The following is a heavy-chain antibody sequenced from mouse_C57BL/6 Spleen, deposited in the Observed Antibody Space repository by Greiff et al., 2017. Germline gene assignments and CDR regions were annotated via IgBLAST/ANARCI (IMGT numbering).Heavy chain of an antibody. D-gene: IGHD1-1*01. CDR3: ARRDGSSYPYYFDY. Sequence: QVQLQQPGAELVRPGSSVKLSCKASGYTFTSYWMDWVKQRPGQGLEWIGNLYPSDSETHYNQKFKDKATLTVDKSSSTAYMQLSSLTSEDSAVYYCARRDGSSYPYYFDYWGQGTTLTVSS. CDR2: LYPSDSET. V-gene: IGHV1-61*01. CDR1: GYTFTSYW. J-gene: IGHJ2*01.